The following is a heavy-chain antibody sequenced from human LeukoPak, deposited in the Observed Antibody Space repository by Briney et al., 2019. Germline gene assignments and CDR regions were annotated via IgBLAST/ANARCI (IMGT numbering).Heavy chain of an antibody. J-gene: IGHJ4*02. V-gene: IGHV4-39*01. CDR3: ASLGGITIFGVVPYYFDY. Sequence: SETLSLTCTVSGGSISSSSYYWGWIRQPPGKGLEWIGSIYYSGSTYYNPSLKSRVTISVDTSKNQFSLKLSSVTAADTAVYYCASLGGITIFGVVPYYFDYWGQGTLVTVSS. CDR2: IYYSGST. D-gene: IGHD3-3*01. CDR1: GGSISSSSYY.